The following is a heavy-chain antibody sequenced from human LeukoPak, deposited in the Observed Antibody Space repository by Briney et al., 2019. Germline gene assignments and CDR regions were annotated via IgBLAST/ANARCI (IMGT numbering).Heavy chain of an antibody. Sequence: SETLSLTCTVSGGSISSSSYYWSWIRQPPGKGLEWIGYIYYSGSTNYNPSLKSRVTISVHTSKNQFSLKLSSVTAADTAVYYCARRRYFGWLSSYYYYYYMDVWGKGTTVTISS. D-gene: IGHD3-9*01. CDR1: GGSISSSSYY. CDR3: ARRRYFGWLSSYYYYYYMDV. V-gene: IGHV4-61*05. CDR2: IYYSGST. J-gene: IGHJ6*03.